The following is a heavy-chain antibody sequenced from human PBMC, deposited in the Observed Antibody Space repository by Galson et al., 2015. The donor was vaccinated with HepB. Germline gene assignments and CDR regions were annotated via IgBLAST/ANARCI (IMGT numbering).Heavy chain of an antibody. D-gene: IGHD4-23*01. Sequence: SLRLSCAASGFTFSDYYMSWIRQAPGKGLEWVSYISSSSSYTNYADSVKGRFTISRDNAKNSLYLQMNSLRAEDTAVYYCATYGANSYGWFDPWGQGTLVTVSS. V-gene: IGHV3-11*06. CDR3: ATYGANSYGWFDP. J-gene: IGHJ5*02. CDR2: ISSSSSYT. CDR1: GFTFSDYY.